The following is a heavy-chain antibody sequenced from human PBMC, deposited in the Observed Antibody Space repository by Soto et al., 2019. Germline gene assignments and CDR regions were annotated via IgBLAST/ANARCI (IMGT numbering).Heavy chain of an antibody. D-gene: IGHD2-21*01. CDR3: AVYLARCLVDV. V-gene: IGHV3-48*01. CDR2: ISSNSSTI. CDR1: GFTFRSHS. Sequence: EVQLVESGGGLVQPGGSLRLSCAGSGFTFRSHSMNWVRQAPGKGLEWVSYISSNSSTIYYADSVKGRFTISRDNAKSSLFLQMNSLRAEDTGVYYCAVYLARCLVDVWGQGTTVSVSS. J-gene: IGHJ6*02.